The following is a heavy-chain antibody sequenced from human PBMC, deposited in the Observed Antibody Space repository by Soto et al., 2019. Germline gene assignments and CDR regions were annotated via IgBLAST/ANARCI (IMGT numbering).Heavy chain of an antibody. CDR2: IYYLGTT. V-gene: IGHV4-31*03. J-gene: IGHJ3*02. Sequence: QVQLQESGPGLVKPSQTLSLTCTVSGGSISSSGYYWSWIRQLPGKGLEWIGYIYYLGTTFYNPSLKSRVTISLDTSKNQVSLKLRSVTAADTAVYFCARDRDYYDSSGFSRSFDIWGLGTMVTVSS. D-gene: IGHD3-22*01. CDR3: ARDRDYYDSSGFSRSFDI. CDR1: GGSISSSGYY.